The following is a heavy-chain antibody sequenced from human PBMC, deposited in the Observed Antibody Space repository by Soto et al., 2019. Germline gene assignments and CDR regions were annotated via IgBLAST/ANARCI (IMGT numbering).Heavy chain of an antibody. Sequence: ASVKVSCKASGYTFTGYYMHWVRQAPGQGLEWTGWINPNSGGTNYAQKFQGWVTMTRDTSISTAYMELSRLRSDQTAVYYCARAEAVVXAATPSSDYYYYYGMDVWGLGTTVTVSS. CDR1: GYTFTGYY. D-gene: IGHD2-15*01. CDR3: ARAEAVVXAATPSSDYYYYYGMDV. J-gene: IGHJ6*02. V-gene: IGHV1-2*04. CDR2: INPNSGGT.